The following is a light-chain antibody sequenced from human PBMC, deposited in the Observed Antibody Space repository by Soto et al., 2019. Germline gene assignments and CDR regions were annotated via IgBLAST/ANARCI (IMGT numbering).Light chain of an antibody. V-gene: IGLV1-47*01. CDR3: AAWAGRLSAWV. J-gene: IGLJ3*02. CDR1: SSNIGSNY. Sequence: QSVLTQPPSASGTPGQRVTISCSGSSSNIGSNYVYWYQQLPGTAPKLLIYRNNQRPSGVPDRFSGSKSGTSASLAISGPRSADAADYSCAAWAGRLSAWVFGGGTQLTVL. CDR2: RNN.